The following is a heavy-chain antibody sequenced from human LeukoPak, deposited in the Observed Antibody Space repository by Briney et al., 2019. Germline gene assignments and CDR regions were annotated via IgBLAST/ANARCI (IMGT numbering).Heavy chain of an antibody. V-gene: IGHV4-31*03. CDR3: ARGRFLEWSDPSWFDP. D-gene: IGHD3-3*01. CDR1: SGSITTGGYC. J-gene: IGHJ5*02. CDR2: IYYSGST. Sequence: PSQTLSLTCTVSSGSITTGGYCWSWIRQHPGKGLEWIGNIYYSGSTYYNPSLKSRPIISIDTSKNQFSLKLTSVTAADTAVYYCARGRFLEWSDPSWFDPWGQGTLVTVSS.